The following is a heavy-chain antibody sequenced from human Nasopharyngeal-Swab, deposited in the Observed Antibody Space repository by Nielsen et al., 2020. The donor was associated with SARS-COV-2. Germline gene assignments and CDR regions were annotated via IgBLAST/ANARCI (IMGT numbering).Heavy chain of an antibody. J-gene: IGHJ4*02. CDR3: ASPYDSNGFHYALSY. V-gene: IGHV3-11*01. CDR2: ISGSGGVI. CDR1: GFSFGDFN. D-gene: IGHD3-22*01. Sequence: GESLKISCEASGFSFGDFNMRWIRQAPGKGLEWHADISGSGGVIYYADSAKGRFTISRDNRKKSLYLQMNWLRVEDTAVYFCASPYDSNGFHYALSYWGQGTLVTVSS.